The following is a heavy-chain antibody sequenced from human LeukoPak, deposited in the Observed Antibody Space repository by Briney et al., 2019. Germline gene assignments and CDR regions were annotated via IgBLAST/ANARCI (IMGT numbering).Heavy chain of an antibody. CDR1: GFTFSSYE. V-gene: IGHV3-48*03. Sequence: GGSLRLSCAASGFTFSSYEMNWVRQAPGKGLEWVSYISSSGSTIYYADSVKGRFTISRDNAKSSLYLQMNSLRAEDTAVYYCARGSGVARYPDDYWGQGTLVTVSS. D-gene: IGHD6-6*01. J-gene: IGHJ4*02. CDR2: ISSSGSTI. CDR3: ARGSGVARYPDDY.